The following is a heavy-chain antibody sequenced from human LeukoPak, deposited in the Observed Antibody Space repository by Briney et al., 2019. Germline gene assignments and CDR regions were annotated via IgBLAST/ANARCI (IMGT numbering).Heavy chain of an antibody. D-gene: IGHD3-22*01. V-gene: IGHV3-9*01. CDR2: ISWNSGSI. CDR1: GFTFDDYA. CDR3: AKGVSYYYDSTDAFDI. J-gene: IGHJ3*02. Sequence: GRPLRLSCAASGFTFDDYAMHWVRQAPGKGLEWVSGISWNSGSIGYADSVKGRFTISRDNAKNSLYLQMNSLRAEDTALYYCAKGVSYYYDSTDAFDIWGQGTMVTVSS.